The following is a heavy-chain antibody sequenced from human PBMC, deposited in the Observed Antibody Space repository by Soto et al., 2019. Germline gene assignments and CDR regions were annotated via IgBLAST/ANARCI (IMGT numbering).Heavy chain of an antibody. V-gene: IGHV1-18*01. CDR2: ISAYNGDT. Sequence: ASVKVSSKASGYTFTSYAISSVRQAPGQGLEWMSWISAYNGDTNYAQKVQGRVTMTTDTSTSTAFMELRSLRFDDTAVYYCVRDPDGHIDFDYWGQGTLVTVSS. J-gene: IGHJ4*02. CDR1: GYTFTSYA. CDR3: VRDPDGHIDFDY.